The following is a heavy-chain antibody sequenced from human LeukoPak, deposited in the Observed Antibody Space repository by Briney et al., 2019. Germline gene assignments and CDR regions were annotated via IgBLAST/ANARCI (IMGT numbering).Heavy chain of an antibody. D-gene: IGHD3-3*01. V-gene: IGHV1-69*05. CDR1: GGTFSSYA. J-gene: IGHJ4*02. CDR3: ATGIWSGYYQFGYYFDY. Sequence: ASVKVSCKASGGTFSSYAISWVRQAPGQGLEWMGGIIPIFGTANYAQKSQGRVTITTDESTSTAYMELSSLRSEDTAVYYCATGIWSGYYQFGYYFDYWGQGTLVTVSS. CDR2: IIPIFGTA.